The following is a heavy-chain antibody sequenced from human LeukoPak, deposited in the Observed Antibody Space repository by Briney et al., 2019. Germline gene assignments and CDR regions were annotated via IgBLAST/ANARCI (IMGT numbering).Heavy chain of an antibody. CDR1: GGSFSGYY. CDR3: ARQWVSMVRGVTNWFDP. CDR2: INHSGST. J-gene: IGHJ5*02. D-gene: IGHD3-10*01. V-gene: IGHV4-34*01. Sequence: SETLSLTCAVYGGSFSGYYWSWIRQPPGKGLEWIGEINHSGSTNYNPSLKSRVTISVDTSKNQFSLKLSSVTAADTAVYYCARQWVSMVRGVTNWFDPWGQGTLVTVSS.